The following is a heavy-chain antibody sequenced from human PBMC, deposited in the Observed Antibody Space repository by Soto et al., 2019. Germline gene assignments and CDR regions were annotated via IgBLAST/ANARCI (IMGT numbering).Heavy chain of an antibody. J-gene: IGHJ2*01. CDR3: ARVPGYFIGDL. CDR1: GYTFTSYA. Sequence: QVQLGQTGDEMMKPGASVKVSCKASGYTFTSYAMHWVRQAPGQRLEWMGWINAGNGNTKYSQKFHGRVTITRDTSASTAYMELSSLRSEDTAVYFCARVPGYFIGDLWGRGTLVTVSS. CDR2: INAGNGNT. D-gene: IGHD2-21*01. V-gene: IGHV1-3*01.